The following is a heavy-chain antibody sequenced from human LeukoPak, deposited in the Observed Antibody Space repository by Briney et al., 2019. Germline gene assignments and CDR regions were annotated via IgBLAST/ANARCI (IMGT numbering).Heavy chain of an antibody. Sequence: GGALILSCAASGFTFSNYSRNWGRQAPGKVLGWVSSISSSSSYIYYADSVRHRFTISRDNAKNSLYLQMNSLSAEDTAVYYCARDAFPRKRYCTHGVCYFDYWGQGTLVTVSS. V-gene: IGHV3-21*01. D-gene: IGHD2-8*01. CDR1: GFTFSNYS. CDR2: ISSSSSYI. J-gene: IGHJ4*02. CDR3: ARDAFPRKRYCTHGVCYFDY.